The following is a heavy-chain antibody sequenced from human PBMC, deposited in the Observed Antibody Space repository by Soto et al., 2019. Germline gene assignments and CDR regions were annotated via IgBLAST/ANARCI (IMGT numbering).Heavy chain of an antibody. V-gene: IGHV4-39*01. CDR2: IYYSGST. J-gene: IGHJ5*02. CDR3: ARHFSADRNWFDP. Sequence: SETLSLTCTVSGGSISSSSYYWGWIRQPPGKGLEWIGSIYYSGSTYYNPSLKSRVTISVDTSKNQFSLKLSSVTAADTAVYYCARHFSADRNWFDPWGQGTLVTVS. CDR1: GGSISSSSYY. D-gene: IGHD3-3*02.